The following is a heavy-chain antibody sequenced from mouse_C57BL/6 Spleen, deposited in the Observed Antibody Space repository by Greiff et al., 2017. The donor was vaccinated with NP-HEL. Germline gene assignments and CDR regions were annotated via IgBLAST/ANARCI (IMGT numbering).Heavy chain of an antibody. V-gene: IGHV1-53*01. CDR1: GYTFTSYW. CDR3: AREDYSNPLFDY. D-gene: IGHD2-5*01. CDR2: INPSNGGT. J-gene: IGHJ2*01. Sequence: QVQLQQPGTELVKPGASVKLSCKASGYTFTSYWMHWVKQRPGQGLEWIGNINPSNGGTNYNEKFKSKAALTVDKSSSTAYMQLSSLTSEDSAVYYCAREDYSNPLFDYWGQGTTLTVSS.